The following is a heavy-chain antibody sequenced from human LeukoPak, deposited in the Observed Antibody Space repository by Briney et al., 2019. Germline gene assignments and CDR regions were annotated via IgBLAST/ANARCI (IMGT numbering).Heavy chain of an antibody. V-gene: IGHV4-34*01. CDR2: INHSGST. Sequence: PSETLSLTCAVYGGSFSGYYWSWMRQRPGKGLEWIGEINHSGSTNYNPSLKSRVTISVDTSKNQFSLKLSSVTAADTAVYYCASEALYSSSTDDYWGQGTLVTVSS. CDR1: GGSFSGYY. J-gene: IGHJ4*02. D-gene: IGHD6-6*01. CDR3: ASEALYSSSTDDY.